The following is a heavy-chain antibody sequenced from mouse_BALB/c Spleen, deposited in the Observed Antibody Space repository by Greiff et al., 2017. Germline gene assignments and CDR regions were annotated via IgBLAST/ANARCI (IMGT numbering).Heavy chain of an antibody. CDR1: GYTFTSYW. D-gene: IGHD2-4*01. J-gene: IGHJ2*01. V-gene: IGHV1-5*01. CDR3: TRRGYYDSYYFDY. CDR2: IYPGNSDT. Sequence: EVQLQESGTVLARPGASVKMSCKASGYTFTSYWMHWVKQRPGQGLEWIGAIYPGNSDTSYNQKFKGKAKLTAVTSTSTAYMELSSLTNEDSAVYYCTRRGYYDSYYFDYWGQGTTLTVSS.